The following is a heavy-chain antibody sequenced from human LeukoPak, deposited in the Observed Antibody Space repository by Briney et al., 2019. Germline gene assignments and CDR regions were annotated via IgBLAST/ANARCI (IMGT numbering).Heavy chain of an antibody. CDR1: GDSVSSNSAA. CDR3: ARAVQLEGWFDP. J-gene: IGHJ5*02. Sequence: SQTLSLTCAISGDSVSSNSAAWNWIRRSPSRGLGWLGRTYYRSKWYNDYAVSVKSRLTINPDTSKNQFSLQLNSVTPEDTAVYYCARAVQLEGWFDPWGQGTLVTVSS. D-gene: IGHD1-1*01. V-gene: IGHV6-1*01. CDR2: TYYRSKWYN.